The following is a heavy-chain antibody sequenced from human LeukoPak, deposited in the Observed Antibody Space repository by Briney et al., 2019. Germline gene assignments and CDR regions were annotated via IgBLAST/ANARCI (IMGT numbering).Heavy chain of an antibody. CDR1: GFAFSTYG. CDR3: ARDITLTRGGRSDY. J-gene: IGHJ4*02. CDR2: INSDGETT. Sequence: GGSLRLSCAASGFAFSTYGMHWVRQAPGKGLVWVSRINSDGETTNYADSVKGRFTISRDNAKNTLYLQMNSLRAEDTAVYYCARDITLTRGGRSDYWGQGTLVTVSA. D-gene: IGHD3-10*01. V-gene: IGHV3-74*01.